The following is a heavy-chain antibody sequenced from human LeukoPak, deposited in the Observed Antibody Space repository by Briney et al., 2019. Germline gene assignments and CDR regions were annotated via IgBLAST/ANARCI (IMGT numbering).Heavy chain of an antibody. Sequence: KPSETLSLTCAVYGGSFSGYYWSWIRQPAGKGLEWIGRIYSSGSTDYTPSLKSRVAMSVDASWNQFSLKLRSVTAADTAVYYCARDDATGDFDYWGQGTLVTVSS. CDR1: GGSFSGYY. V-gene: IGHV4-4*07. D-gene: IGHD1-1*01. J-gene: IGHJ4*02. CDR3: ARDDATGDFDY. CDR2: IYSSGST.